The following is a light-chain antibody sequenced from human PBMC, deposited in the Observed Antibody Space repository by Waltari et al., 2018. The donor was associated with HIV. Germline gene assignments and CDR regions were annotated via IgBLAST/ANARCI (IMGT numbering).Light chain of an antibody. V-gene: IGLV1-40*01. J-gene: IGLJ3*02. CDR1: SSNIGAGYD. CDR2: GNS. Sequence: QSVLTQPPSVSGAPGQRVTISCTGSSSNIGAGYDVHWYQQLPGTAPILLIYGNSNRPSVVPDRLSVSKSGTSASLAISGRQAEDEADYYCQSYDSTGVFGGGTKLTVL. CDR3: QSYDSTGV.